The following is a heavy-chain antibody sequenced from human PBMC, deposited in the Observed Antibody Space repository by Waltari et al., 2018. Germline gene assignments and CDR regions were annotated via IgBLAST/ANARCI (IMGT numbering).Heavy chain of an antibody. CDR3: ASLQTADY. J-gene: IGHJ4*02. Sequence: QVQLVESGGGVVQPGRSLRLSCAASGFTFSSYAMHWVRQAPGKGLEWVAVISYDGSNKYYADSVKGRFTISRDNSKNTLYLQKNSLRAEDTAVYYCASLQTADYWGQGTLVTVSS. CDR1: GFTFSSYA. CDR2: ISYDGSNK. V-gene: IGHV3-30-3*01.